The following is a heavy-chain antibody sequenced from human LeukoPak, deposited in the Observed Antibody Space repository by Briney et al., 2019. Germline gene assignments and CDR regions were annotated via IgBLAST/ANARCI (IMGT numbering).Heavy chain of an antibody. CDR2: INPNSGGT. D-gene: IGHD2-2*01. V-gene: IGHV1-2*02. Sequence: ASVKVSCKASGYTFTGYYMHWVRQAPGQGLEWMGWINPNSGGTNYAQKFQGRVTMTRDTSISTAYMELSRLRSDDTAVYYCARAVYCSSTSCYELDPWGQGTLVTVSS. J-gene: IGHJ5*02. CDR3: ARAVYCSSTSCYELDP. CDR1: GYTFTGYY.